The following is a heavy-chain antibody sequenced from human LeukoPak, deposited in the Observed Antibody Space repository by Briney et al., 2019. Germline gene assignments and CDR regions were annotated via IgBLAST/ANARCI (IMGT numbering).Heavy chain of an antibody. D-gene: IGHD3-22*01. Sequence: PSETLSLTCTVSGDSVSSNIYYWNWVRQPRGKGLECLGYIYYSGSNNYHPSFKSRVPISVDTSKNQFSLKPTSLPAADTGVYYCAREDGSGYLGCWGQGTLVTVSS. J-gene: IGHJ4*02. CDR1: GDSVSSNIYY. CDR3: AREDGSGYLGC. CDR2: IYYSGSN. V-gene: IGHV4-61*01.